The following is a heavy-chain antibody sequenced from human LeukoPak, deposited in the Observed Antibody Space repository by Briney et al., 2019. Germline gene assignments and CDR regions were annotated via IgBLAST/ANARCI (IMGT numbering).Heavy chain of an antibody. Sequence: GGSLRLSCAASGFTFSSYWMSWVRQAPGKGLEWVANIKQDGSEKYYVDSVKGRFTISRDNAKNSLYLQMNSLRAEDTAVYYCARGKYSDYPYYYYGMDVWGQGTTVTVSS. CDR1: GFTFSSYW. D-gene: IGHD4-11*01. CDR3: ARGKYSDYPYYYYGMDV. CDR2: IKQDGSEK. J-gene: IGHJ6*02. V-gene: IGHV3-7*01.